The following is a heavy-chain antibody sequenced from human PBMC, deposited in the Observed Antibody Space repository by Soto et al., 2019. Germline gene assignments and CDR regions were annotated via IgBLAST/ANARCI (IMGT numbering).Heavy chain of an antibody. Sequence: QVQLVQSGAEVKKPGASVKVSCKASGYTFTNYAMHWVRQAPGQRLEWMGWINAGNGNTKYSQKFQGRVTITRDTSASTADMGLSSLRSEGTAVYYRARGGSLYWSCDRWGRGTLVTVSS. CDR3: ARGGSLYWSCDR. D-gene: IGHD1-26*01. V-gene: IGHV1-3*01. CDR1: GYTFTNYA. J-gene: IGHJ2*01. CDR2: INAGNGNT.